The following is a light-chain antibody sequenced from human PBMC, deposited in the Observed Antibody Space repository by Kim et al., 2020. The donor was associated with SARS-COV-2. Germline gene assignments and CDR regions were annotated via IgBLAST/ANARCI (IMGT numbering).Light chain of an antibody. CDR1: QTISSS. J-gene: IGKJ4*01. CDR2: QAS. V-gene: IGKV1-5*03. Sequence: ASVRDRVTITCRASQTISSSLAWYQQKPGKAPKLLIYQASILEGGVPSRFSGSGSGTEFTLTISSLQPDDFASYYCQQENTYPLTFGGGTKVDIK. CDR3: QQENTYPLT.